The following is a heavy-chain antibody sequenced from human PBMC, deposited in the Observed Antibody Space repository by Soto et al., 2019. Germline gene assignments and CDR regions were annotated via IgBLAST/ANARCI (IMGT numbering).Heavy chain of an antibody. CDR3: AGGSYALGY. CDR2: INHSGST. J-gene: IGHJ4*02. Sequence: SETLSLTCAVYGGSFSGYYWTWIRQPPGTGLEWIGEINHSGSTNYNPSLKSRVTISVDKSKNQFSLKPSSVTAADTAVYYCAGGSYALGYWGQGTLVTVSS. D-gene: IGHD1-26*01. V-gene: IGHV4-34*01. CDR1: GGSFSGYY.